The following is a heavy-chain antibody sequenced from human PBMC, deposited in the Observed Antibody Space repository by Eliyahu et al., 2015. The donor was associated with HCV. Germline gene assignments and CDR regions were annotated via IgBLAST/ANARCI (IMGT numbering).Heavy chain of an antibody. CDR3: AAGRGGYFLDS. V-gene: IGHV4-59*01. D-gene: IGHD3-16*01. Sequence: QVQLQESGPGLVKPSETLSLTCTVSGGSITSYYWNWIRQPPGKGLEWIAYXFYSGRTKYNPSLKSRVTMSVDTSKNQVSLKLNSVTAADTAVYYCAAGRGGYFLDSWGQGTLVTVSS. J-gene: IGHJ4*02. CDR2: XFYSGRT. CDR1: GGSITSYY.